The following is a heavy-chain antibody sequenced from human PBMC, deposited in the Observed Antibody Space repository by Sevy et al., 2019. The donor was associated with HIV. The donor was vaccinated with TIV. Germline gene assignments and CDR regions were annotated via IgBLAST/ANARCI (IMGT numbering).Heavy chain of an antibody. V-gene: IGHV1-24*01. CDR1: GYTLSDLS. D-gene: IGHD3-22*01. CDR3: ATLEYFYDTSGYSSGDY. J-gene: IGHJ4*02. CDR2: FDPEDGET. Sequence: ASVKVSCKVSGYTLSDLSMYWVRQAPGKGLEWTGGFDPEDGETIYAQKFQGRVTMTEDTSTDTAYMELSSLRSEDTAVYYCATLEYFYDTSGYSSGDYWGQGTLVTVSS.